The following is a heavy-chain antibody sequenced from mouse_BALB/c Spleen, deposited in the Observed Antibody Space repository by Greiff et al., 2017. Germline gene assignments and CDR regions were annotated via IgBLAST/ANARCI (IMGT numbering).Heavy chain of an antibody. Sequence: EVNVVESGGGLVKPGGSLKLSCAASGFAFSSYDMSWVRQTPEKRLEWVAYISSGGGSTYYPDTVKGRFTISRDNAKNTLYLQMSSLKSEDTAMYYCARHWVYGNFAYWGQGTLVTVSA. CDR2: ISSGGGST. CDR3: ARHWVYGNFAY. D-gene: IGHD2-1*01. CDR1: GFAFSSYD. J-gene: IGHJ3*01. V-gene: IGHV5-12-1*01.